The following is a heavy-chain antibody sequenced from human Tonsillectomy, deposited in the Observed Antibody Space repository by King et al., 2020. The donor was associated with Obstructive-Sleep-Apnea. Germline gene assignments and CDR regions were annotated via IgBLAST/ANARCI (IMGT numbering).Heavy chain of an antibody. CDR3: TTEDTMVRGAMDY. CDR2: IKSKTDGGTT. CDR1: GFTFSNAW. Sequence: VQLVESGGGLVKPGGSLRLSCAASGFTFSNAWMSWVRQAPGKGLEWVGRIKSKTDGGTTDYVAPVKGRLTISRDDSKNTLYVQMNSLKSEDTAVYYCTTEDTMVRGAMDYWGQGTLVTVSS. V-gene: IGHV3-15*01. J-gene: IGHJ4*02. D-gene: IGHD3-10*01.